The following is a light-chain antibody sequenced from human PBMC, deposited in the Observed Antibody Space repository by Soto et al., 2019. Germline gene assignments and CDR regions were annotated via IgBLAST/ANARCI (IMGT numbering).Light chain of an antibody. Sequence: QSALTQPRSVSGSPGQSVTISCTGSNSDLSGYNYVSWYQQHPGKAPKLMIHDVNKRPSGVPDRFSGSKSGNTASLTISGLRAEDEADYYCCSYAGSYWVFGGGTKLTVL. J-gene: IGLJ3*02. CDR3: CSYAGSYWV. V-gene: IGLV2-11*01. CDR2: DVN. CDR1: NSDLSGYNY.